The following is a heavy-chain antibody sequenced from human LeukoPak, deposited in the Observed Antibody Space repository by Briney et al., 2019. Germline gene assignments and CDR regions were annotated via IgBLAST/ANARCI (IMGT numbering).Heavy chain of an antibody. Sequence: ASVKVSCKASGYTFNSYGISWVRQAPGQGLDWMGWVSAYNGHTNYAQKSQGRVTMTTDTSTTTAYMELRSLRSDDTAVYYCARREQWLVGDDYWGQGTLVTVSS. D-gene: IGHD6-19*01. V-gene: IGHV1-18*01. CDR2: VSAYNGHT. CDR3: ARREQWLVGDDY. CDR1: GYTFNSYG. J-gene: IGHJ4*02.